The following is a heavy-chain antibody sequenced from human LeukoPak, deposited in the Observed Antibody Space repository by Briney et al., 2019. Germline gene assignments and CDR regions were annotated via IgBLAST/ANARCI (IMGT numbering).Heavy chain of an antibody. CDR1: GITFGNKW. Sequence: GGSLRLSCAASGITFGNKWMHWVRQAPGKGLVWISRINSDGGGAIYAHSVKGRFTVSRDNAKNTLYLQMNSLIADDTAVYYCARDVPHNWFDTWGQGTLVTVSS. V-gene: IGHV3-74*01. J-gene: IGHJ5*02. CDR3: ARDVPHNWFDT. CDR2: INSDGGGA.